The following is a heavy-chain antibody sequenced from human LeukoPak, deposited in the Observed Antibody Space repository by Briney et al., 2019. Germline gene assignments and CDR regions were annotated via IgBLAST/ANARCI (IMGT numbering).Heavy chain of an antibody. CDR3: ARVADGDYGLEYFDY. J-gene: IGHJ4*02. CDR2: ISDTGDST. CDR1: GFTFSEFY. V-gene: IGHV3-11*01. D-gene: IGHD4-17*01. Sequence: GGSLRLSCAASGFTFSEFYLAWLRQAPGRGREWVSYISDTGDSTRYSDSVEGRFTISRDNTKNSLFLQMNSLRADDTAVYYCARVADGDYGLEYFDYWGQGALVTVSS.